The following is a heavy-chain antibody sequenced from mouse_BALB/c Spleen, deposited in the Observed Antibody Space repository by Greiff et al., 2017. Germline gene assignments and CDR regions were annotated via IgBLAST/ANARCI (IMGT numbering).Heavy chain of an antibody. CDR2: ISDGGSYT. Sequence: EVMLVESGGGLVKPGGSLKLSCAASGFTFSDYYMYWVRQTPEKRLEWVATISDGGSYTYYPDSVKGRFTISRDNAKNNLYLQMSSLKSEDTAMYYCARHYYDYDEGEYYAMDYWGQGTSVTVSS. D-gene: IGHD2-4*01. J-gene: IGHJ4*01. CDR1: GFTFSDYY. CDR3: ARHYYDYDEGEYYAMDY. V-gene: IGHV5-4*02.